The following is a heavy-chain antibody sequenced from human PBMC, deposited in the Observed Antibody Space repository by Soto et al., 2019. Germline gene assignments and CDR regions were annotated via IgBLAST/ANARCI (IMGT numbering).Heavy chain of an antibody. CDR2: IYSGGST. D-gene: IGHD3-16*01. Sequence: LRLSCAASGFTVSSNYMSWVRQAPGKGLDWVSVIYSGGSTYYADSVKGRFTISRDNSKNTLYLQMNSLRAEDTAVYYCARVKFMMGSGFDPWGQGTLVTVSS. CDR3: ARVKFMMGSGFDP. CDR1: GFTVSSNY. V-gene: IGHV3-53*01. J-gene: IGHJ5*02.